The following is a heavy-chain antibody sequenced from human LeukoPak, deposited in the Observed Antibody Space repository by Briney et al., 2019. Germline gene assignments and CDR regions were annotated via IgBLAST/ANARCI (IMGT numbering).Heavy chain of an antibody. V-gene: IGHV3-33*01. D-gene: IGHD3-22*01. Sequence: PGRSLRLSCAASGFTFSSYGMHWVRQAPGKGLEWVAVIWYDGSNKYYADSVKGRFTISRDNSKNTLYLQMNSLSAEDTAVYYCARDPTSLTYYYDSSGGYYFDYWGQGTLVTVSS. J-gene: IGHJ4*02. CDR2: IWYDGSNK. CDR3: ARDPTSLTYYYDSSGGYYFDY. CDR1: GFTFSSYG.